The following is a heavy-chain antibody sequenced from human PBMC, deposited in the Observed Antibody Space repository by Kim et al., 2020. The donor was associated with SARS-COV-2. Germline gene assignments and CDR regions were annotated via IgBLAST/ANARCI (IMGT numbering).Heavy chain of an antibody. CDR3: VTTLVAIFYY. J-gene: IGHJ4*03. CDR1: GFTFRSYT. Sequence: GGSLRLSCAASGFTFRSYTMYWVRQGPGKGLEWFSIISDIDTVHTYYADFMKRRFTISRDDSKNTVFLRMVNLRDEDTVIYYCVTTLVAIFYYCGQGT. D-gene: IGHD2-21*01. V-gene: IGHV3-23*01. CDR2: ISDIDTVHT.